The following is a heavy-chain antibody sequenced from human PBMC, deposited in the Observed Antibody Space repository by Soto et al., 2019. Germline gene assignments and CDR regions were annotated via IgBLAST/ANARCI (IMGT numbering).Heavy chain of an antibody. V-gene: IGHV1-69*01. D-gene: IGHD1-26*01. CDR2: IIPIFGTA. J-gene: IGHJ3*02. Sequence: QVQLVQSGAEVKKPGSSVKVSCKASGDTFSSYAISWVRQAPGQGLEWMGGIIPIFGTANYAQKFQGRVTITADESTSTAYMELSSLRSEDTAVYYCARDGIGWELLPDAFDIWGQGTMVTVSS. CDR3: ARDGIGWELLPDAFDI. CDR1: GDTFSSYA.